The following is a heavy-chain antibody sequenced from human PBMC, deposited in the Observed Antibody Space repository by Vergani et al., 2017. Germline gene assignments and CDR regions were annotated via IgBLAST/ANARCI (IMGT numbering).Heavy chain of an antibody. V-gene: IGHV3-49*04. J-gene: IGHJ2*01. CDR1: GFTLGDYA. D-gene: IGHD6-13*01. CDR3: VKDIAASGNYWYFDL. CDR2: IWSKPYGGTT. Sequence: EVHLVESGGGLVQPGRSLRLSYSGSGFTLGDYAMTWVRQAPGKGLEWVAFIWSKPYGGTTEYAASVKGRFTISRDDSKSIAYLQMSSLKAEDTAVYYCVKDIAASGNYWYFDLWGRGTLVTVSS.